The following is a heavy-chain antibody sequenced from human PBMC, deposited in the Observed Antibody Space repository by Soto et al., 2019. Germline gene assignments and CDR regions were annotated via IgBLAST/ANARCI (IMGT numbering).Heavy chain of an antibody. J-gene: IGHJ4*02. Sequence: EVQLVESGGGLIQPGGSPRLSCAASGFTVSSNYMSWVRQAPGKGLEWVSIIYSGGSTYYADSVKGRFTISRDNSKNTLYLQMNSLRAEDTAVYYCASRQRYSGGVDYWGQGTLVTVSS. V-gene: IGHV3-53*01. CDR1: GFTVSSNY. CDR2: IYSGGST. CDR3: ASRQRYSGGVDY. D-gene: IGHD2-15*01.